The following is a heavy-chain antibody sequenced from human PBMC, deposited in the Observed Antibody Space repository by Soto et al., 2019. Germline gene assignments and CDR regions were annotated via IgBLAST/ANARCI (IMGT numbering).Heavy chain of an antibody. J-gene: IGHJ3*02. CDR1: GFTFSSYG. V-gene: IGHV3-30*18. CDR2: ISYDGSNK. Sequence: GGSLRLSCAASGFTFSSYGMHWVRQAPGKGLEWVAVISYDGSNKYYADSVKGRFTISRDNSKNTLYLQMNSLRAEDTAVYYCAKDLWELRAFDIWGQGTMVTVSS. CDR3: AKDLWELRAFDI. D-gene: IGHD1-26*01.